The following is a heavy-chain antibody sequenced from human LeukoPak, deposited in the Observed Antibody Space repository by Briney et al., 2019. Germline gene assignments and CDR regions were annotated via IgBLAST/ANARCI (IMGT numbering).Heavy chain of an antibody. CDR2: IYHSGST. V-gene: IGHV4-38-2*02. CDR1: GYSISSGYY. J-gene: IGHJ5*02. CDR3: AREGRDYDILTVQNWFDP. D-gene: IGHD3-9*01. Sequence: SETLSLTCTVSGYSISSGYYWGWIRQPPGKGLEWIGSIYHSGSTYYNPSLKSRVTISVDTSKNQFSLKLSSVTAADTAVYYCAREGRDYDILTVQNWFDPWGQGTLVTVSS.